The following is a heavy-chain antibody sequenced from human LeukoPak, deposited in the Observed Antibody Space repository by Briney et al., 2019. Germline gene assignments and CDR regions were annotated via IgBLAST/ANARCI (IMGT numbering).Heavy chain of an antibody. D-gene: IGHD3-22*01. CDR2: INHSGST. CDR3: ARGPDYYDSSDGMDV. J-gene: IGHJ6*02. V-gene: IGHV4-34*01. Sequence: PSETLSLTCAVYGGSFSGYYWSWIRQPPGKGLEWIGEINHSGSTNYNPSLKSRVTISVDTSKNQFSLKLSSVTVADTAVYYCARGPDYYDSSDGMDVWGQGTTVTVSS. CDR1: GGSFSGYY.